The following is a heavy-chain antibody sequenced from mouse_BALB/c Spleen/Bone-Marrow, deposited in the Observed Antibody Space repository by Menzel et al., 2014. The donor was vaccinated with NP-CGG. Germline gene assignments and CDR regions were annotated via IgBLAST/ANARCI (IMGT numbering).Heavy chain of an antibody. D-gene: IGHD2-1*01. Sequence: VKLMESGGGLVQPGGSLRLSCATSGFTFTDYYMSWVRQPPGKALEWLGFIRNKANGYTTEYSASVKGRFTISRDNSQSILYLQINTLRAEDSAMYYCARDIGNYVRFAYWRQGTL. J-gene: IGHJ3*01. CDR3: ARDIGNYVRFAY. CDR2: IRNKANGYTT. V-gene: IGHV7-3*02. CDR1: GFTFTDYY.